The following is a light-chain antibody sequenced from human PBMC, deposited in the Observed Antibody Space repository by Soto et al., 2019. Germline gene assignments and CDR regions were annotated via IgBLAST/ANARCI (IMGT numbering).Light chain of an antibody. V-gene: IGKV1-9*01. CDR3: QQSYRTPLT. CDR1: QGISSY. CDR2: AAS. J-gene: IGKJ3*01. Sequence: DIQLTQSPSFLSASVGDRVTITCRASQGISSYLAWYQQKPGKAPKLLIYAASTLQSGVPSRFSGSGSGTEFTLTISSLQPEDFATYYCQQSYRTPLTFGPGTKVDIK.